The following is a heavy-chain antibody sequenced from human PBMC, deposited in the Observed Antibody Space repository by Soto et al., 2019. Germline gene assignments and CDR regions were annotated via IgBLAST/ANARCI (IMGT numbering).Heavy chain of an antibody. Sequence: PGGSLRLSCAASGFTFSSYGMHWVRQAPGKGLEWVAVISYDGSNKYYADSVKGRFTISRDNSKNTLYLQMNSLRAEDTAVYYCAKAGRFDYGGNSSSEFDYWGQGTLVTVSS. J-gene: IGHJ4*02. CDR3: AKAGRFDYGGNSSSEFDY. V-gene: IGHV3-30*18. CDR2: ISYDGSNK. D-gene: IGHD4-17*01. CDR1: GFTFSSYG.